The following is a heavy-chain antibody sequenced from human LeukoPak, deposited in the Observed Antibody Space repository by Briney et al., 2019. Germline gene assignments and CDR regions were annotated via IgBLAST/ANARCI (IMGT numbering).Heavy chain of an antibody. V-gene: IGHV4-61*02. D-gene: IGHD5-12*01. J-gene: IGHJ2*01. Sequence: SSDTLSLTCTVSGGSISSGGYYWSWIRQPAGKGLEWIGRIYTSGSTNYNPSLKSRVTISVDTSKNQFSLKLSSVTAADTAVYYCARAPGYSGYDLGGYFDLWGRGTLVTVSS. CDR2: IYTSGST. CDR1: GGSISSGGYY. CDR3: ARAPGYSGYDLGGYFDL.